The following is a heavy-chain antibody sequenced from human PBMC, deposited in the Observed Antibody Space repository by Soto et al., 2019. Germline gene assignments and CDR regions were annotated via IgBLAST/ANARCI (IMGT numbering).Heavy chain of an antibody. D-gene: IGHD6-25*01. CDR3: ARGGRWDGSFYGYHDS. Sequence: SETLSLTCTVSGGSISSGGYYWSWIRQQPGKGLDWIGYIYYSGSAHYNPSLKSQVSLSLDTAKNQFSLKLTSVTAADTAVYYCARGGRWDGSFYGYHDSWGQGTLVTVSS. J-gene: IGHJ4*02. CDR2: IYYSGSA. V-gene: IGHV4-31*01. CDR1: GGSISSGGYY.